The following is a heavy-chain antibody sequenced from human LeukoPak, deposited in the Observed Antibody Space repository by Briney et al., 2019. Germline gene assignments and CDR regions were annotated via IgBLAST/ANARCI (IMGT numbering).Heavy chain of an antibody. CDR1: XXXXXXXX. CDR2: XXXDGSSI. J-gene: IGHJ4*02. Sequence: SXXLSCAASXXXXXXXXMHXVXQAPXXGXXXXXXXXXDGSSITYADSVKGRFTISRDNAKNTLFLQMNSLRAEDTAVYYCARDLQLWTTRDTRGGAQVGYWGQGTLVTVSS. CDR3: ARDLQLWTTRDTRGGAQVGY. V-gene: IGHV3-74*01. D-gene: IGHD5-18*01.